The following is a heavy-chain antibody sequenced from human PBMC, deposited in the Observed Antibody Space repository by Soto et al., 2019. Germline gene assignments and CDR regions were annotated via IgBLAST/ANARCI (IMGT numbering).Heavy chain of an antibody. CDR1: GYSLTNSFSSYW. CDR3: VVAATQNYYYYGMDV. J-gene: IGHJ6*02. CDR2: IYPGDSDT. V-gene: IGHV5-51*01. D-gene: IGHD2-15*01. Sequence: GESLKISCQGSGYSLTNSFSSYWIGWVRQMPGKGLEWMGIIYPGDSDTRYSPSLQGQVTISADKSISTAYLQWSSLKASDTAMYYCVVAATQNYYYYGMDVWGQGTTVTVSS.